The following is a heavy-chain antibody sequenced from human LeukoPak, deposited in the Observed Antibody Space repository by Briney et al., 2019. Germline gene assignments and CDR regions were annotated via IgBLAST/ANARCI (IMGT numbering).Heavy chain of an antibody. D-gene: IGHD6-13*01. CDR2: ISSGAITM. CDR3: AKGVAAGYYYHMDV. V-gene: IGHV3-48*03. Sequence: GGSLRLSCAASGFMFRSFEMYWVRQAPGKGLEWIAYISSGAITMYYADSVKGRFTISRDDAKNSLYLQMNSLRAEDTALYYCAKGVAAGYYYHMDVWGKGTTVTVSS. J-gene: IGHJ6*03. CDR1: GFMFRSFE.